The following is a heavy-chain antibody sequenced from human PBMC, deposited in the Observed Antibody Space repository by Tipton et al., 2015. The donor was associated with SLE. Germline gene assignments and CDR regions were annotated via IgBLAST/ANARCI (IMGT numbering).Heavy chain of an antibody. CDR2: IYYSGST. CDR1: GGSISSGSYY. CDR3: ARAGGGDSNWFDP. D-gene: IGHD2-21*01. V-gene: IGHV4-39*07. J-gene: IGHJ5*02. Sequence: TLSLTCTVSGGSISSGSYYWGWIRQPPGKGLEWIGSIYYSGSTYYNPSLKSRVSISVDTSKNQFFLKLSSVTAADTAVYYCARAGGGDSNWFDPWGQGTLVTVSS.